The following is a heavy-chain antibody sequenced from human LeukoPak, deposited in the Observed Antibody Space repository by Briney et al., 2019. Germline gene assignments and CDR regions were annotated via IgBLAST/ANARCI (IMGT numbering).Heavy chain of an antibody. Sequence: GGSLRLSCAASGFTFSSYSMNWVPQAPGKGLEWVSSISSSGSYLYYADSVKGRFTISRDSAKNSLYLQMNSLRAEDTAVYYCARLIAVAGTFGWFDPWGQGTLVTVSS. D-gene: IGHD6-19*01. V-gene: IGHV3-21*01. J-gene: IGHJ5*02. CDR2: ISSSGSYL. CDR1: GFTFSSYS. CDR3: ARLIAVAGTFGWFDP.